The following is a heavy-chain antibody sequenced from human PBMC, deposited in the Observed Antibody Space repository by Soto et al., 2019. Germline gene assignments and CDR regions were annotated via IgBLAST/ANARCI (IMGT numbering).Heavy chain of an antibody. CDR1: GGSFSGYY. V-gene: IGHV4-34*01. CDR2: INHSGST. J-gene: IGHJ6*02. D-gene: IGHD3-9*01. Sequence: SETLSLTCAVYGGSFSGYYWSWIRQPPGKGLEWIGEINHSGSTNYNPSLKSRVTISVDTSKNQFSLKLSSVTAADTAVYYCARARVLRYFDWLGSSYYYYGMDVWGQGTTVTVSS. CDR3: ARARVLRYFDWLGSSYYYYGMDV.